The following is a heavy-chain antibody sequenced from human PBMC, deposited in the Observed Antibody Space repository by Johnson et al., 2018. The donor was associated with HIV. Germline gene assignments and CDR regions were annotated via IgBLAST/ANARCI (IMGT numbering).Heavy chain of an antibody. Sequence: VQLVESGGGVVQPGRSLRLSCAASGFTFSSYAMHWVRQATGKGLEWVSGIGIAGDSTGYADSVRGRFTISRDNAKNSLFLQMNSLRVDDTALFYCARSGPREYYDHSLVPFDVWGQGTMVTVSS. CDR1: GFTFSSYA. V-gene: IGHV3-20*04. CDR2: IGIAGDST. J-gene: IGHJ3*01. D-gene: IGHD3-22*01. CDR3: ARSGPREYYDHSLVPFDV.